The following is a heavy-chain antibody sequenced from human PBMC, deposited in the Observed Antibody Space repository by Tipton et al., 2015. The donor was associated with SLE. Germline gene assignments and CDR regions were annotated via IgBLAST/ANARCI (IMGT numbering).Heavy chain of an antibody. D-gene: IGHD5-18*01. CDR2: TRNKANSYTT. V-gene: IGHV3-72*01. Sequence: GSLRLSCAASGFTFSDHYMDWVRQAPGKGLEWVGRTRNKANSYTTEYAASVKGRFTISRDDSKNSLYLQMNSLKTEDTAVYYCTRVNVEYSYGGGWYFDLWGRGTLVTVSS. J-gene: IGHJ2*01. CDR3: TRVNVEYSYGGGWYFDL. CDR1: GFTFSDHY.